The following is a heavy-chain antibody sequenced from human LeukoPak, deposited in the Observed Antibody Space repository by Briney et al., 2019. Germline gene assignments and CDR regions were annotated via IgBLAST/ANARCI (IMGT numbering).Heavy chain of an antibody. CDR1: GFSLNTRRVG. J-gene: IGHJ4*02. CDR3: AHRKNYYDSSVFDN. D-gene: IGHD3-22*01. CDR2: IYWDDDR. V-gene: IGHV2-5*02. Sequence: SAPRLVNPTQTLTLTCTFSGFSLNTRRVGVGWIRQPPGRALEWLALIYWDDDRRYSPSLKSRLTITKDTSKNQVVLTMTNMDPVDTATYFCAHRKNYYDSSVFDNWGQGTLVTVSS.